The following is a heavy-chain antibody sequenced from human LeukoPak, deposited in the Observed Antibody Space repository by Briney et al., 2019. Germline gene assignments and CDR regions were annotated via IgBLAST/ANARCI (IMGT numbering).Heavy chain of an antibody. V-gene: IGHV1-18*01. J-gene: IGHJ4*02. Sequence: ASVKVSCKASGYTFTSYGISWVRQAPGQGLEWMGWISAYNGNTNYAQKLQGRVTMTTDTSTSTAYMELRSLRSDDTAVYYCARDPGYCSGGSCYYFDYWGQGTLVTVSS. D-gene: IGHD2-15*01. CDR1: GYTFTSYG. CDR3: ARDPGYCSGGSCYYFDY. CDR2: ISAYNGNT.